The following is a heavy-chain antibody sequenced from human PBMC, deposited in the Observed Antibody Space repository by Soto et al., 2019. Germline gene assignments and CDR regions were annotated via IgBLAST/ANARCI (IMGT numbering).Heavy chain of an antibody. V-gene: IGHV4-31*09. D-gene: IGHD3-3*01. CDR1: GDSISRNGNY. Sequence: SETLSLTCTVSGDSISRNGNYWSWIRQHPGQGLEWIGYIHYSGSTYYTPSLKSRVTISVDKSKNQFSLKLSSVTAADTAVYYFAVTFDFWSGKQGQGGMDVWGQGTTVTVSS. CDR3: AVTFDFWSGKQGQGGMDV. CDR2: IHYSGST. J-gene: IGHJ6*02.